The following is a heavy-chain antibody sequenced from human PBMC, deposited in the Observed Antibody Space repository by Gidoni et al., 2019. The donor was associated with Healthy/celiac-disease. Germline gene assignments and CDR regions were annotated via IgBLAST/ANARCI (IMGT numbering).Heavy chain of an antibody. D-gene: IGHD1-7*01. V-gene: IGHV3-7*01. Sequence: EVQLVESVGGLVHPGGSLRLSCAASGFPFSSYWMSWVRQAPGKGLEWVANIKQDGSEKYYVDSVKGRFTISRDNAKNSLYLQMNSLRAEDTAVYYCARGDELELNAFDIWGQGTMVTVSS. CDR1: GFPFSSYW. CDR3: ARGDELELNAFDI. CDR2: IKQDGSEK. J-gene: IGHJ3*02.